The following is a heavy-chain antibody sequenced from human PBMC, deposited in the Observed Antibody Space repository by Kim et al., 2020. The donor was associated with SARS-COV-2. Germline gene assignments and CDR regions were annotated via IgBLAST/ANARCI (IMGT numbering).Heavy chain of an antibody. D-gene: IGHD6-13*01. J-gene: IGHJ4*02. Sequence: PSLKSRVTISVDMSKNQFSLKVSSVTAADTAVYYCARATAAAGTGLFDYWGQGTLVTVSS. V-gene: IGHV4-59*01. CDR3: ARATAAAGTGLFDY.